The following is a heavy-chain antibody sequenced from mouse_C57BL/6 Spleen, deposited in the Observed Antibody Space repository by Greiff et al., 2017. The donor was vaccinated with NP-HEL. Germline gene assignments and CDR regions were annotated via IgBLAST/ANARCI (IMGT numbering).Heavy chain of an antibody. Sequence: EVQRVESGGGLVQPGGSMKLSCVASGFTFSNYWMNWVRQSPEKGLEWVAQIRLKSDNYATHYAESVKGRFTISRDDSKSSVYLQMNNLRAEDTGIYYCTVITTVVAEAYWGQGTLVTVSA. CDR1: GFTFSNYW. V-gene: IGHV6-3*01. D-gene: IGHD1-1*01. J-gene: IGHJ3*01. CDR3: TVITTVVAEAY. CDR2: IRLKSDNYAT.